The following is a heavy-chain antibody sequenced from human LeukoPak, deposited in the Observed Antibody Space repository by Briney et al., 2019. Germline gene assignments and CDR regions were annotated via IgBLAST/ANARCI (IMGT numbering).Heavy chain of an antibody. D-gene: IGHD2-2*01. Sequence: ASVKVSCKASGYTFTSYDINWVRQAPGQGLEWMGIINPSGGSTSYAQKFQGRVTMTRDMSTSTVYMELSSLRSEDTAVYYCARVGSSTSCYAYWGQGTLVTVSS. CDR1: GYTFTSYD. CDR2: INPSGGST. J-gene: IGHJ4*02. V-gene: IGHV1-46*01. CDR3: ARVGSSTSCYAY.